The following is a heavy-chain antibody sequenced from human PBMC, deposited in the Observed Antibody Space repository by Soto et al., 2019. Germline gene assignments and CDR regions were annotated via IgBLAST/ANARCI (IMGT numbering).Heavy chain of an antibody. Sequence: PGGSLRLSCAASGFTFSSYAMHWVRQAPGKGLEWVAVISYDGSNKYYADSVKGRFTISRDNSKNTLYLQMNSLRAEDTAVYYCARDVVHSSTLEWDVWGHGTTVTVSS. CDR3: ARDVVHSSTLEWDV. CDR1: GFTFSSYA. J-gene: IGHJ6*02. V-gene: IGHV3-30-3*01. CDR2: ISYDGSNK. D-gene: IGHD2-2*01.